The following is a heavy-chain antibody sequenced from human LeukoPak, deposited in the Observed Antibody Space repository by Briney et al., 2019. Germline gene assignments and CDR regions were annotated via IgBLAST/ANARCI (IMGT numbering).Heavy chain of an antibody. J-gene: IGHJ4*02. CDR2: ISGSGGST. CDR1: GFTFSNYW. Sequence: PGGSLRLSCAASGFTFSNYWMHWVRQAPGKGLEWVSAISGSGGSTYYADSVKGRFTISRDNSKNTLYLQMNSLRAEDTAVYYCAKGIAVAGPFDYWGQGTLVTVSS. CDR3: AKGIAVAGPFDY. D-gene: IGHD6-19*01. V-gene: IGHV3-23*01.